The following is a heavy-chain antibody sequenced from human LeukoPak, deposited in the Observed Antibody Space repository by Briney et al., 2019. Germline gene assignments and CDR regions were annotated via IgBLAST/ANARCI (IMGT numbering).Heavy chain of an antibody. CDR3: AMVWGSYRYRAFDI. V-gene: IGHV1-69*13. CDR2: IIPIFGTA. J-gene: IGHJ3*02. CDR1: GGTFSSYA. Sequence: SVKVSCKASGGTFSSYAISWVRQAPGQGLEWMGGIIPIFGTANYAQKFQGRVTITADESTSTAFMELSSLRSEDTAVYYCAMVWGSYRYRAFDIWGQGTMVTVSS. D-gene: IGHD3-16*02.